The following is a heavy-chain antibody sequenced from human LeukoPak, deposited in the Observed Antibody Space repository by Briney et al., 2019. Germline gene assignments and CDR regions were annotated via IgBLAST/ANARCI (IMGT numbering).Heavy chain of an antibody. J-gene: IGHJ4*02. CDR3: ARSDYGGKLDY. Sequence: SETLSLTCAVSGGSIGSGGYSWTWIRQPPGKGLECIGYIYPSGSTYYNPSLKSRGTISVDRSKNQLSLRLSSVTAADTAVYYCARSDYGGKLDYWGQGILVTVSS. D-gene: IGHD4-23*01. V-gene: IGHV4-30-2*01. CDR2: IYPSGST. CDR1: GGSIGSGGYS.